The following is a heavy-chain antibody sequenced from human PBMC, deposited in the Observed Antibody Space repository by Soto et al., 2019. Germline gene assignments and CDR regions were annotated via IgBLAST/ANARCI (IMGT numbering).Heavy chain of an antibody. Sequence: GGSLRLSCDGSGFTFSGYWMSWVRQAPGKGLEWVANIREDGSEKYYVDSVKGRFTISRDNTKESLFLQMNSLRVEDTAIYYCARDRRNMYYYGSGNQYIDSNSAYCGQGTLVTVSS. CDR2: IREDGSEK. V-gene: IGHV3-7*04. CDR1: GFTFSGYW. J-gene: IGHJ4*01. D-gene: IGHD3-10*01. CDR3: ARDRRNMYYYGSGNQYIDSNSAY.